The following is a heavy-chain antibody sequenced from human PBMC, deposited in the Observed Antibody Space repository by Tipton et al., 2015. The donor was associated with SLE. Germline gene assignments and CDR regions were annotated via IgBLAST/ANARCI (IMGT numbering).Heavy chain of an antibody. CDR2: IYYSGST. J-gene: IGHJ3*01. D-gene: IGHD1-14*01. CDR1: GASISNDGHY. V-gene: IGHV4-31*03. Sequence: TLSLTCSVSGASISNDGHYWSWIRHHPGKGLEWIGYIYYSGSTYYNPSLKSRLSISVDTSKNQFSLNLRYVTAADTAVYYCTRDSDGRRAFELWGQGKMVTVSS. CDR3: TRDSDGRRAFEL.